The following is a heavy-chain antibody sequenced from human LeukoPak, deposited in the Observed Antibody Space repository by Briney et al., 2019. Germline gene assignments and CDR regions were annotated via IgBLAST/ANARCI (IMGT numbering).Heavy chain of an antibody. Sequence: PGGSLRLSCAASGFTFSSYWMHWVRQAPGKGLVWVSRINSDGSSTSYADSVKGGFTISRDNAKNTMYRQMNRLRAEDTAVYYCARAGANLRSSGYLYWGQGTLVTVSS. CDR2: INSDGSST. D-gene: IGHD3-22*01. V-gene: IGHV3-74*01. CDR1: GFTFSSYW. CDR3: ARAGANLRSSGYLY. J-gene: IGHJ4*02.